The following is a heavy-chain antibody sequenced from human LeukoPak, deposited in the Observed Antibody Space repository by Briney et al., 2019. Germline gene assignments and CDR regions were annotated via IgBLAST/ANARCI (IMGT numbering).Heavy chain of an antibody. Sequence: PGGSLRLSCAASGFTFSSYSMNWVRQAPGKGLEWVSSISSSSYIYYADSVKGRFTISRDNAKNSLYLQMNSLRAEDTAVYYCARDVSSGSSKTFDYWGQGTLVTVSS. CDR2: ISSSSYI. V-gene: IGHV3-21*01. J-gene: IGHJ4*02. CDR3: ARDVSSGSSKTFDY. CDR1: GFTFSSYS. D-gene: IGHD1-26*01.